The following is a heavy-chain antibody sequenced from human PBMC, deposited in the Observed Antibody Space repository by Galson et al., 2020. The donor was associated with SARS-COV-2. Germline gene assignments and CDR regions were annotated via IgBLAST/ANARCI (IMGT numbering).Heavy chain of an antibody. D-gene: IGHD6-13*01. CDR1: GFSLSTSGMC. CDR3: ARITREGSSSWYYFDY. Sequence: VSGPTLVKPTQTLTLTCTFSGFSLSTSGMCVSWIRQPPGKALEWLARIDWDDDKYYSTSLKTRLTISKDTSKNQVVLTMTNMDPVDTATYYCARITREGSSSWYYFDYWCQGTLVTVSS. V-gene: IGHV2-70*11. CDR2: IDWDDDK. J-gene: IGHJ4*02.